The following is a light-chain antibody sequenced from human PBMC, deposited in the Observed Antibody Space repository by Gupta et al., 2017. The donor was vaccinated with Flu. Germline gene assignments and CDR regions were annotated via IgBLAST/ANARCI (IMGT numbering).Light chain of an antibody. V-gene: IGLV2-23*01. J-gene: IGLJ2*01. CDR2: EGS. Sequence: QSALTQPASVSGSPGQSITISCTGTSSDVGSYNLVSWYQQHPGKAPKLMIYEGSKRPSGVSNRFSGSKSGNTASLTISGLQAEDDADYYCCSNAGSSTVVFGGGTKLTVL. CDR1: SSDVGSYNL. CDR3: CSNAGSSTVV.